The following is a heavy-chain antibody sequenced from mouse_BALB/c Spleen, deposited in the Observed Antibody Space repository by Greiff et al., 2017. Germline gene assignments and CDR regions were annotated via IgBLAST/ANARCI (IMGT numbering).Heavy chain of an antibody. Sequence: EVQVVESGGGLVQPGGSRKLSCAASGFTFSSFGMHWVRQAPEKGLEWVAYISSGSSTIYYADTVKGRFTISRDNPKNTLFLQMTSLRSEDTAMYYCARSGGNHYFDYWGQGTTLTVSS. CDR3: ARSGGNHYFDY. D-gene: IGHD2-1*01. V-gene: IGHV5-17*02. CDR2: ISSGSSTI. CDR1: GFTFSSFG. J-gene: IGHJ2*01.